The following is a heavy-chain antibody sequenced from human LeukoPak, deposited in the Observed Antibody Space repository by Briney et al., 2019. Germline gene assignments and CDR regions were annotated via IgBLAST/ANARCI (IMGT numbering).Heavy chain of an antibody. D-gene: IGHD5-18*01. CDR2: IDPSDSYT. CDR3: ARHGGYSYGNHDY. J-gene: IGHJ4*02. CDR1: GYSFTSYW. V-gene: IGHV5-10-1*01. Sequence: GESLRISCKGFGYSFTSYWISWVRQMPGKGLEWMGRIDPSDSYTNYSPSFQGHVAISADKSISTAYLQWSSLKASDTAMYYCARHGGYSYGNHDYWGQGTLVIVSS.